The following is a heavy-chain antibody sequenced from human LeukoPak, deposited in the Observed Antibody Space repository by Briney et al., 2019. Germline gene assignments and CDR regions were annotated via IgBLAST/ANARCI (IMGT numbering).Heavy chain of an antibody. CDR3: ATVPPGTYYDFWSGYED. D-gene: IGHD3-3*01. CDR2: FDPEDGET. Sequence: ASVKVSCKVSGYTLTELSMHWVRQAPGKGLEWMGGFDPEDGETIYAQKFQGRVTMTEDTSTDTAYMELSSLRSEDTAVYYCATVPPGTYYDFWSGYEDWGQGTLVTVSS. CDR1: GYTLTELS. J-gene: IGHJ4*02. V-gene: IGHV1-24*01.